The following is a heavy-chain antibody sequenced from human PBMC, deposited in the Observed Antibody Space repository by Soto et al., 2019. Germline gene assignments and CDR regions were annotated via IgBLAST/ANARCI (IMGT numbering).Heavy chain of an antibody. CDR1: GGYINSYY. CDR2: IYYSGNT. V-gene: IGHV4-59*01. J-gene: IGHJ4*02. D-gene: IGHD5-12*01. Sequence: SETLSLTCTVSGGYINSYYWGWIRQPPGKGLEWIGYIYYSGNTDYNPSLKSRVTISVDTSKNQLSLKLSSVTAADTAVYYCARANSAYDPEEYYFDYWGQGTLVTVSS. CDR3: ARANSAYDPEEYYFDY.